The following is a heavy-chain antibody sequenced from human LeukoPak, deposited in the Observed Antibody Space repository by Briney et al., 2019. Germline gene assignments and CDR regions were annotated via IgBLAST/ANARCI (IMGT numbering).Heavy chain of an antibody. CDR1: GFTFSSYA. V-gene: IGHV3-23*01. D-gene: IGHD6-13*01. CDR2: ISGSGGST. Sequence: PGGSLRLSCEASGFTFSSYAMSWVRQALGKGLEWVSAISGSGGSTYYADSVKGRFTISRDNSKNTLYLQMNSLRVEDTAVYYCARDSGIAAAVPPDYWGQGTLVTVSS. CDR3: ARDSGIAAAVPPDY. J-gene: IGHJ4*02.